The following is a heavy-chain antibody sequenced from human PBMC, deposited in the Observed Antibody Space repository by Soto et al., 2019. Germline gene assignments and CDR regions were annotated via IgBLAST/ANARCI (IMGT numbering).Heavy chain of an antibody. Sequence: GGSLRLSCAASGFTFSSYSMNWVRQAPGKGLEWVSYISSSSSTIYYADSVKGRFTISRDNAKNSLYLQMNSLRAEDTAVYYCARDWAGTSPARVPPHSSSWYFRKTKTNWFDPWGQGTLVTVSS. V-gene: IGHV3-48*01. CDR1: GFTFSSYS. CDR2: ISSSSSTI. J-gene: IGHJ5*02. D-gene: IGHD6-13*01. CDR3: ARDWAGTSPARVPPHSSSWYFRKTKTNWFDP.